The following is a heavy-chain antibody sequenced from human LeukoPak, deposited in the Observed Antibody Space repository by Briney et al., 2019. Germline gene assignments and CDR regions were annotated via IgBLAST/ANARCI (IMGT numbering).Heavy chain of an antibody. Sequence: SETLSLTCTVSGGSISSGDYYWSWIRQPPGKGLEWIGYIYYSGSTYYNPSLKSRVTVSVDTSKNQFSLKLSSVTAADTAVYYCARGLGTVVTSYFDYWGQGTLVTVSS. CDR3: ARGLGTVVTSYFDY. V-gene: IGHV4-30-4*01. D-gene: IGHD4-23*01. J-gene: IGHJ4*02. CDR1: GGSISSGDYY. CDR2: IYYSGST.